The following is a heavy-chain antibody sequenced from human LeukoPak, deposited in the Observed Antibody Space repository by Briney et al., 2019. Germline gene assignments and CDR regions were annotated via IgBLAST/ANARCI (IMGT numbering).Heavy chain of an antibody. J-gene: IGHJ4*02. Sequence: GSLRLSCAASGFTFSSYGMHWVRQAPGKGLEWVAVISYDGSNKYYADSVKGRFTISRDNSKNTLYLQMNSLRAEDTAVYYCARVIAGSYGLDSWGQGTLVTVSS. CDR3: ARVIAGSYGLDS. V-gene: IGHV3-30*03. D-gene: IGHD5-18*01. CDR1: GFTFSSYG. CDR2: ISYDGSNK.